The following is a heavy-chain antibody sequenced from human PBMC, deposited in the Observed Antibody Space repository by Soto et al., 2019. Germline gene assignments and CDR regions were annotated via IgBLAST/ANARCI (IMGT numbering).Heavy chain of an antibody. V-gene: IGHV3-23*04. J-gene: IGHJ6*02. CDR3: AKLKGGLGRFYVMDA. CDR1: GFSFRNYA. CDR2: ISSGGGTT. Sequence: DEQLVESGGGSLQPGGSLRLSCAASGFSFRNYAMTWVRQSPGKGLEWVSLISSGGGTTNYADSVKGRFSISRDNSQNMLYLQMNGLRGEDTALYYCAKLKGGLGRFYVMDAWGQGTMVIVSS. D-gene: IGHD3-3*01.